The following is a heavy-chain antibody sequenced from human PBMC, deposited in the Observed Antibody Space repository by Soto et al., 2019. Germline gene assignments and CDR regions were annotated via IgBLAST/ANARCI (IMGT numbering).Heavy chain of an antibody. V-gene: IGHV3-30*18. J-gene: IGHJ5*02. Sequence: GGSLRLSCAASGFTFSSYGMHWVRQAPGKGLEWVAVISYDGSNKYYADSVKGRFTISRDNSKNTLYLQMSSLRAEDTAVYYCAKSNVLRFLEWLFPWFDPWGQGTLVTVSS. CDR2: ISYDGSNK. CDR1: GFTFSSYG. D-gene: IGHD3-3*01. CDR3: AKSNVLRFLEWLFPWFDP.